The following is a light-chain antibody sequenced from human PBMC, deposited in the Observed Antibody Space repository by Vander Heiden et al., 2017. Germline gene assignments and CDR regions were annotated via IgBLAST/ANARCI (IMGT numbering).Light chain of an antibody. CDR2: LGS. Sequence: DIAMTQSPFSLPVTPGDPASISCRSSQSLLSSNGYNYLDWYLQKPGQSPQLLIYLGSNRASGVPDRFSGSGSGTDFTLKISRVEAEDVGVYYCMQALQTPRTFGQGTKLEIK. J-gene: IGKJ2*01. CDR3: MQALQTPRT. CDR1: QSLLSSNGYNY. V-gene: IGKV2-28*01.